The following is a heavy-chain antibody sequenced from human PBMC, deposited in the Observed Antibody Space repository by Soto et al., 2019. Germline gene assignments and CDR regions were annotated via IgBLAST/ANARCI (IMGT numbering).Heavy chain of an antibody. Sequence: QVQLVESGGGVVQPGRSLRLSCAASGFTFSSYAMHWVRQAPGKGLEWVAVISYDGSNKYYADSVKGRFTISRDNSKNTLYLQMNSVRGEDTAVYYCASNIGRYCSGGSCYSYYFDYWGQGTLVTVSS. CDR3: ASNIGRYCSGGSCYSYYFDY. V-gene: IGHV3-30-3*01. CDR1: GFTFSSYA. CDR2: ISYDGSNK. D-gene: IGHD2-15*01. J-gene: IGHJ4*02.